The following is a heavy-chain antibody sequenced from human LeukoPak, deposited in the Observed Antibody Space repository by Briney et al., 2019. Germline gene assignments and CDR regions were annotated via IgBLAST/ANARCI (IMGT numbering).Heavy chain of an antibody. CDR3: ARDFSMVATSHYYYMDV. V-gene: IGHV3-48*04. CDR1: GFRFSTYW. Sequence: PGGSLRLSCAASGFRFSTYWMSWVRQAPGKGLEWVSYISSSGSTIYYADSVKGRFTISRDNAKNSLYLQMNSLRAEDTAVYYCARDFSMVATSHYYYMDVWGKGTTVTVSS. D-gene: IGHD5-12*01. J-gene: IGHJ6*03. CDR2: ISSSGSTI.